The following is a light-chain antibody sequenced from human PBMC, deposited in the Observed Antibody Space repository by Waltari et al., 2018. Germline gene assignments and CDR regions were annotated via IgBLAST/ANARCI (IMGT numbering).Light chain of an antibody. CDR2: CAS. J-gene: IGKJ1*01. Sequence: EVVLTQSPGTLSLSPGERVTLSCSASESIGRVLAWYQQKPGHPPRLLIYCASTSATGIPDRFSGSRSGTDFSLTISRLEREDFEVYYCQHYVRLPVTFGQGTRVEI. CDR3: QHYVRLPVT. V-gene: IGKV3-20*01. CDR1: ESIGRVL.